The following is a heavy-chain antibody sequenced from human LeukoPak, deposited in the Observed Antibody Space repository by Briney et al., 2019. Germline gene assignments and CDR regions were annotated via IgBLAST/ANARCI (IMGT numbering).Heavy chain of an antibody. D-gene: IGHD6-19*01. Sequence: PGGSLRLSCAASGFTFSSYAMSWVRQAPGKGLEWVSAISGSGGSTYYADSVKGRFTISRHNSKNTLYLQMNSLRAEDTAVYYCAREEWLAPESYYYYGMDVWGQGTTVTVSS. V-gene: IGHV3-23*01. CDR3: AREEWLAPESYYYYGMDV. CDR2: ISGSGGST. CDR1: GFTFSSYA. J-gene: IGHJ6*02.